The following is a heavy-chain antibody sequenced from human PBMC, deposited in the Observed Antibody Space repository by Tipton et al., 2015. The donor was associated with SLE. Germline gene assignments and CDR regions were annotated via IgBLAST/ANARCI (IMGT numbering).Heavy chain of an antibody. D-gene: IGHD6-13*01. Sequence: TLSLTCAVYGGSLSGYYWNWVRQPPGKGLEWIGEINDSGSTKYNPSLKSRVTISVDTSKNQFSLKLSSVTAADTAVYYCARSAGYGSNWAHFDYWGQGTLVTVSS. J-gene: IGHJ4*02. CDR1: GGSLSGYY. V-gene: IGHV4-34*01. CDR3: ARSAGYGSNWAHFDY. CDR2: INDSGST.